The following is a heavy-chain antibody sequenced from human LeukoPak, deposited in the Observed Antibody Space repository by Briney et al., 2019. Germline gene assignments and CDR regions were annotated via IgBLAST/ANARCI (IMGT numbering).Heavy chain of an antibody. D-gene: IGHD6-13*01. CDR2: IHYSGST. J-gene: IGHJ4*02. CDR3: ARDDRENNGGYPAPDY. Sequence: SETLSLTCTVSGGSISSYYWSWIRQPPGKGLEWIGSIHYSGSTSYNPSLTSRVTISVDMSKNQFSLKLKSVTAADTAVYYCARDDRENNGGYPAPDYWGQGTLVTVSS. CDR1: GGSISSYY. V-gene: IGHV4-59*01.